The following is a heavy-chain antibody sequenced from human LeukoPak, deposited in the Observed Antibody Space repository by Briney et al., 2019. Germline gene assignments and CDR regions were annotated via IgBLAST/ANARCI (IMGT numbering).Heavy chain of an antibody. CDR1: GFTVSSNY. CDR3: ARATATRYYYYGMDV. V-gene: IGHV3-53*04. D-gene: IGHD5-18*01. CDR2: IYSGGST. Sequence: GGSLRLSCAGSGFTVSSNYMSWVRQAPGKGLEWVSVIYSGGSTYYADSVKGRFTISRHNSKNTLYLQMNSLRAEDTAVYYCARATATRYYYYGMDVWGQGTTVTVSS. J-gene: IGHJ6*02.